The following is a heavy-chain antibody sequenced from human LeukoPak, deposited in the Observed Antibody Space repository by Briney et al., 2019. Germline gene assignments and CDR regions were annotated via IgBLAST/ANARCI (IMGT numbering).Heavy chain of an antibody. V-gene: IGHV3-30-3*01. J-gene: IGHJ6*02. CDR1: GFTFSSYA. D-gene: IGHD1-26*01. CDR2: ISYDGSNK. CDR3: VRVHGGSYSDYFHGMDV. Sequence: GGSLRLSCAASGFTFSSYAIHWVRRAPGKGLEWVAFISYDGSNKYYADSVKGRFTISRDNSKNTLYLQMNNLRPDDTAVYYCVRVHGGSYSDYFHGMDVWGQGTTVTVSS.